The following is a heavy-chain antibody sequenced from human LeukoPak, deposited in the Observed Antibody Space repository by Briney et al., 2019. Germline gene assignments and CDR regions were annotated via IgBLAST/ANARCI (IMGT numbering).Heavy chain of an antibody. D-gene: IGHD3-10*01. CDR2: IYYTGST. J-gene: IGHJ6*02. Sequence: SETLSLTCTVSGDSISSSSYCWDWIRQPPGKGLEWIGYIYYTGSTNYDPSLKSRVTISVDTSKSQFSLRLTSVTAADTAVYYCARAPSSAIPYYYGMDVWGQGTTVTVSS. CDR3: ARAPSSAIPYYYGMDV. V-gene: IGHV4-61*05. CDR1: GDSISSSSYC.